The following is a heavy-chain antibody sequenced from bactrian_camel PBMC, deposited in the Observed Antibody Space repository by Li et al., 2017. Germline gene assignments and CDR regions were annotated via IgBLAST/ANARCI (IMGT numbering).Heavy chain of an antibody. CDR3: AVAVRGMYGGEWFCHNRDGIDF. Sequence: VQLVESGGGSVQSGGSLKLTCTASGYILMSCAMEWHRQAPGKERELVSSISSTGTPTYADSLKGRFSISRDNNKNTLSLQMNTLKPEDTGTYYCAVAVRGMYGGEWFCHNRDGIDFWGEGTQVTVS. V-gene: IGHV3S67*01. CDR1: GYILMSCA. D-gene: IGHD6*01. CDR2: ISSTGTP. J-gene: IGHJ4*01.